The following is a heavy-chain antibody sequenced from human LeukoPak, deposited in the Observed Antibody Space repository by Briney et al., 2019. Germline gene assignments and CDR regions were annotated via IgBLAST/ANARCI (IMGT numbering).Heavy chain of an antibody. V-gene: IGHV1-69*13. CDR1: EGTFSSYA. CDR2: IIPIFGTA. CDR3: AREGVVRGVIIEGAAFDI. Sequence: GASVKVSCKASEGTFSSYAISWVRQAPGQGLEWMGGIIPIFGTANYAQKFQGRVTITADESTSTAYMELSSLRSEDTAVYYCAREGVVRGVIIEGAAFDIWGQGTMVTVSS. D-gene: IGHD3-10*01. J-gene: IGHJ3*02.